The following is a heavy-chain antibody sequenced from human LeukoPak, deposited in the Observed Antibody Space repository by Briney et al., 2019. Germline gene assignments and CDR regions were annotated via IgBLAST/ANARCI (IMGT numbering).Heavy chain of an antibody. CDR1: GGSISSYY. D-gene: IGHD3-10*01. Sequence: SETLSLTCTVSGGSISSYYWSWIRQPPGKGLEWIGYIYYSGSTNYNPSLKSRVTISVDTSKNQFSLKLSSVTAADTAVYYCVRVRGITMVRGVISCWFDPWGQGTLVTVSS. V-gene: IGHV4-59*01. CDR3: VRVRGITMVRGVISCWFDP. CDR2: IYYSGST. J-gene: IGHJ5*02.